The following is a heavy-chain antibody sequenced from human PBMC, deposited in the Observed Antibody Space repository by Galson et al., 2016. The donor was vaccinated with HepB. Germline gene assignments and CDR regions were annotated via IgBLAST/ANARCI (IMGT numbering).Heavy chain of an antibody. J-gene: IGHJ4*02. V-gene: IGHV3-48*02. CDR3: ARVGREDYGGKTFGYDY. CDR2: ISTSSSLI. D-gene: IGHD4-23*01. Sequence: SLRLSCAASGFTFSTYSMNWVRQAPGKGPEWISYISTSSSLIYYAGSVKGRFTISRDNAANSLYLRMNSLRDEDTAVYYCARVGREDYGGKTFGYDYWGQGTLVTVSS. CDR1: GFTFSTYS.